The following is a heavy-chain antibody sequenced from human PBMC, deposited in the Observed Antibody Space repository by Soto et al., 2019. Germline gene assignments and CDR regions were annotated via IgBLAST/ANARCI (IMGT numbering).Heavy chain of an antibody. CDR2: IYPGDSDT. V-gene: IGHV5-51*01. CDR3: ARLGAVEYRSSYYGMDV. CDR1: GYSFTSYC. J-gene: IGHJ6*02. D-gene: IGHD6-6*01. Sequence: GESLKISGKGSGYSFTSYCIGWVRQMPGKGLEWMGIIYPGDSDTRYSPSFQGQVTISADKSISTAYLQWSSLKASDTAMYYCARLGAVEYRSSYYGMDVWGQGTTVTVYS.